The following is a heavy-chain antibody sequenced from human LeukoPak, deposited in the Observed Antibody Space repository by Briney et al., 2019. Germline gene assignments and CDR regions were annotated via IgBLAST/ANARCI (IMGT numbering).Heavy chain of an antibody. V-gene: IGHV3-9*01. Sequence: GGSLRLSCAASGFTFDDYAMHWVRQAPGKGLEWVSGISWNSGSIGYADSVKGRFTISRDNAKNSLYLQMNSLRVEDTAVYYCAKDGGYSYGSFSFFMDVWGKGTTVTISS. J-gene: IGHJ6*03. CDR2: ISWNSGSI. CDR1: GFTFDDYA. D-gene: IGHD5-18*01. CDR3: AKDGGYSYGSFSFFMDV.